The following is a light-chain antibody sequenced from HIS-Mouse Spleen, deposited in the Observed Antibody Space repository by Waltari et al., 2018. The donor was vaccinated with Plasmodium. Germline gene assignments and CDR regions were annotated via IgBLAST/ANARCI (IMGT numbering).Light chain of an antibody. V-gene: IGKV1-33*01. CDR3: QQYDNLPPLFT. Sequence: DIQMTQFPFPLSASVGDRVTITCQASQDISNYLNWYQQKPGKAPKLLIYDASNLETGVPSRFSGSGSGTDFTFTISSLQPEDIATYYCQQYDNLPPLFTFGPGTKVDIK. CDR2: DAS. J-gene: IGKJ3*01. CDR1: QDISNY.